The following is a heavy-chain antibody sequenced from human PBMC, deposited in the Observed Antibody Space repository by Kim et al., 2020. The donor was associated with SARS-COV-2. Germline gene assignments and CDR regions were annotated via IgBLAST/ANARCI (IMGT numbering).Heavy chain of an antibody. CDR3: ARSFWDIVVVPAEQDWFDP. D-gene: IGHD2-2*01. Sequence: ASVKVSCKASGYTFTSYAMHWVRQAPGQRLEWMGWINAGNGNTKYSQKFQGRVTITRDTSASTAYMELSSLRSEDTAVYYCARSFWDIVVVPAEQDWFDPWGQGTLVTVSS. V-gene: IGHV1-3*01. CDR2: INAGNGNT. CDR1: GYTFTSYA. J-gene: IGHJ5*02.